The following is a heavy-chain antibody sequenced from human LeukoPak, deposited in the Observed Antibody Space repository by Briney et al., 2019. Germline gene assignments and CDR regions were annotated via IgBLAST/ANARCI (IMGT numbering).Heavy chain of an antibody. J-gene: IGHJ3*02. D-gene: IGHD3-22*01. V-gene: IGHV1-8*01. CDR3: ASPYHSSGYYYSDAFDI. CDR2: MNPNSGNT. CDR1: GYTFTSYD. Sequence: ASVKVSCKASGYTFTSYDINWVRQATGQGLEWMGWMNPNSGNTGYAQKFQGRVTMTRNTSISAAYMELSSLRSEDTAVFYCASPYHSSGYYYSDAFDIWGQGTMVTVSS.